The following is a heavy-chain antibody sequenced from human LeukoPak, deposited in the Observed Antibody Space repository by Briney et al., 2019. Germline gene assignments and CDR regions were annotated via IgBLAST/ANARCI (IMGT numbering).Heavy chain of an antibody. D-gene: IGHD6-13*01. V-gene: IGHV4-34*01. Sequence: SETLSVTCAVYGGSFSGYYWSWIRQPPGKGLEWIGEINHSGSTNYNPSLKSRVTISVDTSKNQFSLKLSSVTAADTAVYYCARISGYSSSWYIWFDPWGQGTLVTVSS. CDR3: ARISGYSSSWYIWFDP. CDR2: INHSGST. J-gene: IGHJ5*02. CDR1: GGSFSGYY.